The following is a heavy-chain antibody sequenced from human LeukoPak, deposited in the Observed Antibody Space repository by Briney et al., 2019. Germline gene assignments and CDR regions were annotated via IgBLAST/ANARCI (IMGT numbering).Heavy chain of an antibody. J-gene: IGHJ3*02. CDR1: GFTVSSNY. CDR2: IYSGGST. Sequence: GGSLRLSCAASGFTVSSNYMSWVRQAPGKGLEWVSVIYSGGSTYYADSVKGRFTISRDNSKNTLYLQMNSLRAEDTAVYYCARERAYDFWSGYPRRRADAFDIWGQGTMVTVSS. D-gene: IGHD3-3*01. V-gene: IGHV3-66*01. CDR3: ARERAYDFWSGYPRRRADAFDI.